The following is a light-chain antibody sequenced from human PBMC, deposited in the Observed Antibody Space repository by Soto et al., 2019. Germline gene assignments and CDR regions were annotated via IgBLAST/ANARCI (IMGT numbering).Light chain of an antibody. CDR3: AAWDDSLNAVV. J-gene: IGLJ2*01. Sequence: QSVLTQPPSASGTPGQRVTISCSGSSSNIGSNTVSWYQQLPGTAPKLLIYSNNQRPSGVPDRFSGSKSGTSASLAISGLQSEDEADCYCAAWDDSLNAVVSGGGTKLTVL. CDR1: SSNIGSNT. V-gene: IGLV1-44*01. CDR2: SNN.